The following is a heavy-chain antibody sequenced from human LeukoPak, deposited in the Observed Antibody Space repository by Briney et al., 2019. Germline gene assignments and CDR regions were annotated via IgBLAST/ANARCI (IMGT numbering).Heavy chain of an antibody. V-gene: IGHV3-7*03. CDR2: IKQDESEK. J-gene: IGHJ4*02. Sequence: GGSLRLSCAASGFTFSSYWMSWVRQAPGKGREWVANIKQDESEKYYVDSVKGRFTIYRDNAKNSLYLQMNSLRVEDTGIYYCALSTTARGGDDYWGQGTLVTVSS. CDR1: GFTFSSYW. D-gene: IGHD4-17*01. CDR3: ALSTTARGGDDY.